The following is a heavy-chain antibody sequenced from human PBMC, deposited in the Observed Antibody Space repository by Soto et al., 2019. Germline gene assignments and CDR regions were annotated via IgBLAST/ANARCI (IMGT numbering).Heavy chain of an antibody. CDR1: GGSISSYY. Sequence: SETLSLTCTVSGGSISSYYWSWIRQPPGKGLEWIGYIYYSGSTNYNPSLKSRVTISVDTSKNQFSLKLSSVTAADTAVYYCARGGGYNWNNWFDPWGQGTLVTVS. V-gene: IGHV4-59*01. CDR3: ARGGGYNWNNWFDP. CDR2: IYYSGST. D-gene: IGHD1-1*01. J-gene: IGHJ5*02.